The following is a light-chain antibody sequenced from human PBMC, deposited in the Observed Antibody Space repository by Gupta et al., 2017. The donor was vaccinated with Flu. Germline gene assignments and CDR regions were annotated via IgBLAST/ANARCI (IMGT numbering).Light chain of an antibody. Sequence: DIQMTQSPSTLSASVGDRVTITCRASKSIDSWLAWYQQRPGNAPNLLIYEASSLESGVPSRFSGSGSGTEFTLTISSLQPDDSATYYCQHYNSYSGTFGQGTKVEIK. CDR3: QHYNSYSGT. CDR2: EAS. CDR1: KSIDSW. J-gene: IGKJ1*01. V-gene: IGKV1-5*03.